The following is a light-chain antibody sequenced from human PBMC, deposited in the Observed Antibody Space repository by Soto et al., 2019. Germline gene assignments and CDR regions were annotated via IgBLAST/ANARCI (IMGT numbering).Light chain of an antibody. Sequence: QSVLTQPASVSGSPGQSITISCTGSSSDVGDYDFVSWYQQHPGKAPTLIIYEVSDRPSGVSNRFSGSKSGNTASLTISGLQAEDVAHDYCSSFTSTSTLVVFGGGTKLTVL. V-gene: IGLV2-14*01. CDR1: SSDVGDYDF. CDR2: EVS. J-gene: IGLJ2*01. CDR3: SSFTSTSTLVV.